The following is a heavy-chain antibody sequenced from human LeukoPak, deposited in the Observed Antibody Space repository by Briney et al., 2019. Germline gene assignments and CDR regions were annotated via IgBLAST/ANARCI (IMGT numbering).Heavy chain of an antibody. D-gene: IGHD2-15*01. CDR2: IIPIFGTA. Sequence: ASVKVSCKASGGTFSSYAISLVRQAPGQGLEWMGGIIPIFGTANYAQKFQGRVTITADESTSTAYMELSSLRSEDTAVYYCARGRGVDSDIVVVVAAYDYWGQGTLVTVSS. CDR1: GGTFSSYA. CDR3: ARGRGVDSDIVVVVAAYDY. J-gene: IGHJ4*02. V-gene: IGHV1-69*13.